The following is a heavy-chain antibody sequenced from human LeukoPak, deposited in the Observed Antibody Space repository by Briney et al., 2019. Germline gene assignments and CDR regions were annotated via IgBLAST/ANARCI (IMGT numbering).Heavy chain of an antibody. D-gene: IGHD4-11*01. J-gene: IGHJ4*02. V-gene: IGHV3-66*01. CDR2: IYVGGST. CDR1: GFTFNDYA. CDR3: ARARDYLFDY. Sequence: GGSLRLSCAASGFTFNDYAMNWVGQAPGKGLEWVSVIYVGGSTYYADSVKGRFTISRDNSKNTLYLQMNSLRAEDTAVYYCARARDYLFDYWGQGTLVTVSS.